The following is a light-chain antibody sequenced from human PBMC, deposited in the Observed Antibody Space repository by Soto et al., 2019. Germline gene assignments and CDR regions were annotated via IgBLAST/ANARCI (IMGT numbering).Light chain of an antibody. CDR3: QSYDCRLSAL. J-gene: IGLJ1*01. CDR1: SSNIGAGYA. V-gene: IGLV1-40*01. CDR2: GNH. Sequence: SVPTQPPSVSGAPRQRVTISCTRSSSNIGAGYAVPWYQQPPGTAPKLLTYGNHNRPSGVPYRFSGSKSGTSASLAISWLQAEDEADYYCQSYDCRLSALFGTGTKVTVL.